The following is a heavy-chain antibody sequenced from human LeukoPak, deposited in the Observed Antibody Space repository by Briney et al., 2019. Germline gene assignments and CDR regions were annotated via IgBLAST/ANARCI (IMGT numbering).Heavy chain of an antibody. CDR3: ARDGDSSGWTRSDY. CDR2: INHSGST. D-gene: IGHD6-19*01. J-gene: IGHJ4*02. CDR1: GGSFSGYY. V-gene: IGHV4-34*01. Sequence: SETLSLTCAVYGGSFSGYYWSWIRQPPGKGLEWIGEINHSGSTNYNLSLKSRVTISVDTPKNQFSLKLSSVTAADTAVYYCARDGDSSGWTRSDYWGQGTLVTVSS.